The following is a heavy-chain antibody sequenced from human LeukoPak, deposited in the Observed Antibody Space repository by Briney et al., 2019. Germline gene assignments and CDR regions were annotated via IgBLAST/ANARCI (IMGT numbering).Heavy chain of an antibody. J-gene: IGHJ6*02. CDR1: GGSFSGYY. CDR2: INHSGST. V-gene: IGHV4-34*01. D-gene: IGHD4-17*01. Sequence: SETLSLTCAVYGGSFSGYYWSWIRQPPGKGLEWIGEINHSGSTNYNPSLKSRVTISVDTSKNQFSLKLSSVTAADTAVYYCASVNYGDYVHQPSGPRRYYYYGMDVWGQGTTVTVSS. CDR3: ASVNYGDYVHQPSGPRRYYYYGMDV.